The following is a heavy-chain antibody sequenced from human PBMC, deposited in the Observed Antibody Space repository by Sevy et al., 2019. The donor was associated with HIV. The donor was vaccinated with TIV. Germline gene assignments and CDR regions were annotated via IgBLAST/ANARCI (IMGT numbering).Heavy chain of an antibody. CDR2: IWYDGSNK. Sequence: GGSLRLSCAASGFTFSSYGIHWVRQAPGKGLEWVAVIWYDGSNKYYADSVKGRFTISRDNSKNTLYLQMNSLRAEDTAVYYCARDSMIVVRPAYYFDYWGQGTLVTVSS. D-gene: IGHD3-22*01. CDR1: GFTFSSYG. V-gene: IGHV3-33*01. CDR3: ARDSMIVVRPAYYFDY. J-gene: IGHJ4*02.